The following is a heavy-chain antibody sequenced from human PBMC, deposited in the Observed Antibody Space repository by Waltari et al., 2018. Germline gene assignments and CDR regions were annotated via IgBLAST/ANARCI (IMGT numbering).Heavy chain of an antibody. J-gene: IGHJ6*02. CDR1: GYTFTGYY. Sequence: QVQLVQSGAEVKKPGASVKVSCKASGYTFTGYYMHWVRQAPGQGLEWMGWINPNSGGTNYDKKFQGRVTMTRDTSISTAYMELSRLRSDDTAVYYCARGYSSTRYYYYYGMDVWGQGTTVTVSS. V-gene: IGHV1-2*02. D-gene: IGHD6-13*01. CDR2: INPNSGGT. CDR3: ARGYSSTRYYYYYGMDV.